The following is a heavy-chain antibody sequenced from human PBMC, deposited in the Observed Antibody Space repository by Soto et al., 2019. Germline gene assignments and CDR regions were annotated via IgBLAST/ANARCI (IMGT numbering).Heavy chain of an antibody. V-gene: IGHV3-23*01. CDR3: AKESIVVVTSGDLDY. J-gene: IGHJ4*02. D-gene: IGHD2-21*02. CDR1: GFTFSHYA. CDR2: LSGSGDST. Sequence: PGGSLRLSCAASGFTFSHYAMSWVRQAPGKGLEWVSALSGSGDSTYYADSVKGRFTISRDNSKNTLYLQMNSLRAEDTAVYYCAKESIVVVTSGDLDYWGQGTLVTVSS.